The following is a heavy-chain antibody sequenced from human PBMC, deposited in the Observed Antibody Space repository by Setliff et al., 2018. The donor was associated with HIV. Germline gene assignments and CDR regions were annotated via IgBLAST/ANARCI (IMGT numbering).Heavy chain of an antibody. J-gene: IGHJ4*02. CDR1: GFTFINYA. D-gene: IGHD6-19*01. Sequence: GSLRLSCVASGFTFINYATSWVRQAPGKGLEWVSAIVGGASSTVYADSVKGRFTISRDNSKNTLYLQMNSLRPEDTAIYYCAKLAPSYSSGKDDFWGQGTLVTVSS. CDR3: AKLAPSYSSGKDDF. CDR2: IVGGASST. V-gene: IGHV3-23*01.